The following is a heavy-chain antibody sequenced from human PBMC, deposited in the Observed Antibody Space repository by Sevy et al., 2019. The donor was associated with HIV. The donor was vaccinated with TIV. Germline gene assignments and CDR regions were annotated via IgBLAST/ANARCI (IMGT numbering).Heavy chain of an antibody. V-gene: IGHV3-30-3*01. CDR3: ARERSIAAAGTRSDWFDP. CDR1: GFTFSSYA. D-gene: IGHD6-13*01. CDR2: ISYDGSNK. Sequence: GGSLRLSCAASGFTFSSYAMHWVRQAPGKGLEWVAVISYDGSNKYYADSVKGRFTISRDNSKNTLYLQMNSLRAEDTAVYYCARERSIAAAGTRSDWFDPWGQGTLVTVSS. J-gene: IGHJ5*02.